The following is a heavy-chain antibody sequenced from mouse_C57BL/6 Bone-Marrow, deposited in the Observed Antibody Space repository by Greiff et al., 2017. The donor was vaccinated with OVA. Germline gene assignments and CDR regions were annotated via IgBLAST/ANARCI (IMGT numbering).Heavy chain of an antibody. Sequence: QVQLQQSGAELVRPGTSVKMSCKASGYTFTNYWIGWAKQRPGHGLEWIGDIYPGGGYTNYNEKFKGKATLTADKSSSTAYMQFSSLTSEDTDIYYCARKAYDYDGGSMDYWGQGTSVTVSS. CDR3: ARKAYDYDGGSMDY. J-gene: IGHJ4*01. D-gene: IGHD2-4*01. CDR1: GYTFTNYW. CDR2: IYPGGGYT. V-gene: IGHV1-63*01.